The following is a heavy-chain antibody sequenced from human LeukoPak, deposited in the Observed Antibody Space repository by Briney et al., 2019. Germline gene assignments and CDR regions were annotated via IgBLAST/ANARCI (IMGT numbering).Heavy chain of an antibody. CDR1: GFTFSSYV. CDR3: ARGTIGYTYGLDY. Sequence: GGPLRLSCAASGFTFSSYVLHWVRQAPGKGLEWVAVISYDGSKKYHADSVKGRFTISRDNSKNTLNLQMNSLRGEDTAVYYCARGTIGYTYGLDYWGQGTLVTVSS. D-gene: IGHD5-18*01. J-gene: IGHJ4*02. V-gene: IGHV3-30*14. CDR2: ISYDGSKK.